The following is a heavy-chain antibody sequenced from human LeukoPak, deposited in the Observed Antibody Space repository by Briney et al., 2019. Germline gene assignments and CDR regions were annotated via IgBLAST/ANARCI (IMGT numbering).Heavy chain of an antibody. CDR3: ARGGPNSSGYTVDAFDI. CDR2: IHYTGST. V-gene: IGHV4-59*02. D-gene: IGHD3-22*01. J-gene: IGHJ3*02. Sequence: SDTLSLTCTVSGDSVSSYYWSWIRRPPGKGLEWIGYIHYTGSTNYHPSLTSRVSMSVDTSENQFSLKLTSVTAADTAVYYCARGGPNSSGYTVDAFDIWGLGTMITVSS. CDR1: GDSVSSYY.